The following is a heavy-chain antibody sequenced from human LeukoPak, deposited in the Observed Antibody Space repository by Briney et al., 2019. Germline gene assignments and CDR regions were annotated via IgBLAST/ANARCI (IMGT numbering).Heavy chain of an antibody. J-gene: IGHJ6*03. CDR2: VDHTGST. CDR1: DDSITTYY. V-gene: IGHV4-59*01. CDR3: ARGRVSSSTWYSTYYYYFYMDV. D-gene: IGHD4-11*01. Sequence: SETLSLTCSVSDDSITTYYWTWIRQPPGKGLEWIGYVDHTGSTNFNPSLNGRVSISRDTSENLFSLRLRSVTAADTAVYFCARGRVSSSTWYSTYYYYFYMDVWGKGTTVTVSS.